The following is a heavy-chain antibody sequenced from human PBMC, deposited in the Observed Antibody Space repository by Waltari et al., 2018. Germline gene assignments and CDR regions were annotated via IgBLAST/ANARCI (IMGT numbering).Heavy chain of an antibody. V-gene: IGHV3-74*01. D-gene: IGHD6-13*01. Sequence: EVQLVESGGGLVQPGGSLRLSCAASGFPFSTHWMHLVRQAPGKGLVSVSQINTDGSITSYADSVRGRFTISRDNAKNTLFLQMNSLRAEDTAVYYCVLFSSSFLGDCWGQGTLVTVSS. CDR1: GFPFSTHW. CDR2: INTDGSIT. CDR3: VLFSSSFLGDC. J-gene: IGHJ4*02.